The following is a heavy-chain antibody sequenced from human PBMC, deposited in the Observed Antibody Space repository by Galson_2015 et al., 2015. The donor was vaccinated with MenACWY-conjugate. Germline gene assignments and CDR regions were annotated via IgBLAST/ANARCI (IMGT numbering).Heavy chain of an antibody. CDR3: ARRTYSMDV. D-gene: IGHD2/OR15-2a*01. Sequence: SLRLSCAASGFTFSTYAMRWVRQAPGKGLEWVSSITDSGGSTYYADSVKGRFSISRDNSKNTLYLQMDSLRAEDTAVYYCARRTYSMDVWGRGTRVIVSS. J-gene: IGHJ4*02. V-gene: IGHV3-23*01. CDR2: ITDSGGST. CDR1: GFTFSTYA.